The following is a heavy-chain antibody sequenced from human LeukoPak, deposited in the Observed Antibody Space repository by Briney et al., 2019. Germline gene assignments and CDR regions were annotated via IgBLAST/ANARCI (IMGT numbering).Heavy chain of an antibody. D-gene: IGHD2-15*01. CDR3: AKAPFCSGGSCYKTFDY. V-gene: IGHV1-2*02. CDR2: INPNSGGT. CDR1: VYAFTCYY. J-gene: IGHJ4*02. Sequence: ASVNVSCKASVYAFTCYYMHGVRQAAGQGLDGMGWINPNSGGTNYAQKFQGRVTMTRDTSISTAYMELSRLRSDDTAVYYCAKAPFCSGGSCYKTFDYWGQGTLVTVSS.